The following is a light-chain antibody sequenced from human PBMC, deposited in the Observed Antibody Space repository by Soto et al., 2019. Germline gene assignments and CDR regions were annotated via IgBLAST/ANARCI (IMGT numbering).Light chain of an antibody. CDR1: QSVTKY. CDR2: DVS. J-gene: IGKJ4*01. Sequence: EVVLTQSPATLSLSPGEGATLSCRASQSVTKYLAWYQQKPGQALRLLMYDVSKRVTGIPARFSGSGSGTDFTLTISSLELEDFAVYYCHQRSNWPLTFGGGTKLQIK. V-gene: IGKV3-11*01. CDR3: HQRSNWPLT.